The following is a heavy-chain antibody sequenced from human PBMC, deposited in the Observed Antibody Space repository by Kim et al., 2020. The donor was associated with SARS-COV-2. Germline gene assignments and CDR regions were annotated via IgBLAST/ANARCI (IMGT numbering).Heavy chain of an antibody. Sequence: YAESAKCRFTISRDKSENTLHLQMNSLRTEDTAVYYCARDQWEFSSSSGFDYWGRGTLVTVSS. V-gene: IGHV3-30*03. CDR3: ARDQWEFSSSSGFDY. D-gene: IGHD6-6*01. J-gene: IGHJ4*02.